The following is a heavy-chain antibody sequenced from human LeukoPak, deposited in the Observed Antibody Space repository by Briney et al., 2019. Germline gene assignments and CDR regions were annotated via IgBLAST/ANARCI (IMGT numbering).Heavy chain of an antibody. CDR2: IRGSGGST. J-gene: IGHJ4*02. CDR1: GFTFSSYA. V-gene: IGHV3-23*01. CDR3: AKYITMIVVVITGAFDY. D-gene: IGHD3-22*01. Sequence: AGGSMRLSCAASGFTFSSYAMGWVRQPPGKGLGWVSAIRGSGGSTYYADSVTGRSTISRDNSKNTQYLQMNSLRAEDTAVYYCAKYITMIVVVITGAFDYWGQGTLVTVSS.